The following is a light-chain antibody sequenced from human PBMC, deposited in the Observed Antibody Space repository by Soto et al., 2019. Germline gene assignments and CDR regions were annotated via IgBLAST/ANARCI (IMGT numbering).Light chain of an antibody. Sequence: EIVLTQSPGTLSLSPGERATLSCRASQSLSSSQLAWYQQKVGRAPRLLIHDASSRATGIPDRFSGSGSGTDFTLTITRLEPEDFAVYYCQQYDNWPWTFGQGTKVDIK. CDR3: QQYDNWPWT. CDR1: QSLSSSQ. J-gene: IGKJ1*01. V-gene: IGKV3-20*01. CDR2: DAS.